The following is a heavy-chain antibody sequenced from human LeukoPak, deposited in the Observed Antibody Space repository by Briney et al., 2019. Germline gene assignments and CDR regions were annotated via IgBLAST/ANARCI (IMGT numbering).Heavy chain of an antibody. D-gene: IGHD6-13*01. CDR3: ATIGIAAAGTVDY. V-gene: IGHV1-24*01. J-gene: IGHJ4*02. Sequence: GASVKVSCKVSGYTLTELSTHWVRQAPGKGLEWMGGFDPEDGETIYAQKFQGRVTMTEDTSTDTAYMELSSLRSEDTAVYYCATIGIAAAGTVDYWGQGTLVTVSS. CDR2: FDPEDGET. CDR1: GYTLTELS.